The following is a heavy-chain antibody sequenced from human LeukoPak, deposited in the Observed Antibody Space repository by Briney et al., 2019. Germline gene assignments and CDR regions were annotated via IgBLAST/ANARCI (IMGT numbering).Heavy chain of an antibody. V-gene: IGHV4-59*01. CDR2: IYYSGST. CDR3: AREARLLWFGEFAGVFDY. J-gene: IGHJ4*02. Sequence: PSETLSLTCTVSGGSISSYYWSWIRHPPGKGLEWIGYIYYSGSTNYNPSLKSRVTISVDTSKNQFSLKLSSVTAADTAVYYCAREARLLWFGEFAGVFDYWGQGTLVTVSS. CDR1: GGSISSYY. D-gene: IGHD3-10*01.